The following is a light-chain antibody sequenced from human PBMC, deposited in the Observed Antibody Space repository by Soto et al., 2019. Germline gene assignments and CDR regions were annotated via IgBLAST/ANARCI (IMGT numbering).Light chain of an antibody. V-gene: IGKV3-20*01. CDR2: DTS. J-gene: IGKJ5*01. CDR3: QQYGTSEII. CDR1: QSLSNSF. Sequence: EIVLTQSPGTLSLSPGERATLSCRASQSLSNSFIAWYQQKPGQAPRLLIYDTSSRATGIPDRFSGSGSGTDFTLTISRLEPEDFAVYFCQQYGTSEIIFGQGTRPEI.